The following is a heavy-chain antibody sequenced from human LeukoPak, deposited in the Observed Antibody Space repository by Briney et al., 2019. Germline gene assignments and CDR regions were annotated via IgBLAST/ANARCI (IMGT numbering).Heavy chain of an antibody. J-gene: IGHJ4*02. CDR1: GYTFTSYY. D-gene: IGHD2-21*01. CDR3: ARAPFNSPFDY. V-gene: IGHV1-46*01. CDR2: INPSGGST. Sequence: GASVKVSCKAFGYTFTSYYMHWVRQAPGQGLEWMGIINPSGGSTSYAQKFQGRVTMTRDTSTSTVYMELSSLRSEDTAVYYWARAPFNSPFDYWGQGTLVTVSS.